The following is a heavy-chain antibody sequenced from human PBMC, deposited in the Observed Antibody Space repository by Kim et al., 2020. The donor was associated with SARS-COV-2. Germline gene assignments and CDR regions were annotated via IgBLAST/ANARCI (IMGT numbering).Heavy chain of an antibody. Sequence: GGSLRLSCAASGFTFSNSWMQWVRQVPGKGLVWVSRINSSGSTINYADSVKGRFTISRDNAKNTLYLQMNSLRAEDTAVYYCARRYGSGSYYYFDYWGQGTLVTVSS. V-gene: IGHV3-74*01. D-gene: IGHD3-10*01. J-gene: IGHJ4*02. CDR1: GFTFSNSW. CDR2: INSSGSTI. CDR3: ARRYGSGSYYYFDY.